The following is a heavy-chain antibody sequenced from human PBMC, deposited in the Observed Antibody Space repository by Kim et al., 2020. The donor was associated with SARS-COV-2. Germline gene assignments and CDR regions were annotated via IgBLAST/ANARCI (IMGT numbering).Heavy chain of an antibody. CDR2: INTNTGNP. CDR3: ARVGWYYGSGSYWPGSFDY. V-gene: IGHV7-4-1*02. D-gene: IGHD3-10*01. CDR1: GYTFTSYA. Sequence: ASVKVSCKASGYTFTSYAMNWVRQAPGQGLEWMGWINTNTGNPTYAQGFTGRFVFSLDTSVSTAYLQISSLKADDTAVYYCARVGWYYGSGSYWPGSFDYWGQGTLVTVSS. J-gene: IGHJ4*02.